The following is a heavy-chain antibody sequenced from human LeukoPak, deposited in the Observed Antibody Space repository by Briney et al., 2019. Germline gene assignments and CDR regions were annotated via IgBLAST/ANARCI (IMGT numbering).Heavy chain of an antibody. CDR2: IYHSGST. D-gene: IGHD6-19*01. J-gene: IGHJ4*02. Sequence: PSQTLSLTCTVSGYSISSGYYWGWIRQPPGKGLEWIGSIYHSGSTYYNPSLKSRVTISVDTSKNQFSLKLSSVTAADTAVYYCARDDLASGFAVAGTVDYFDYWGQGTLVTVSS. CDR3: ARDDLASGFAVAGTVDYFDY. V-gene: IGHV4-38-2*02. CDR1: GYSISSGYY.